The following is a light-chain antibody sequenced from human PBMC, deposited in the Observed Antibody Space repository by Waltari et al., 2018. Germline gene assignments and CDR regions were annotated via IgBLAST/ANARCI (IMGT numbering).Light chain of an antibody. CDR3: MQGTHGPPT. Sequence: DVVMTQSPLPLPVTLGQSASISCRSSQSLLYVDGNTYLNWFQQRQGQSPRRLIYMVSQRDSGVPDGFSGSGSGADFTHKISREEAEDVGVYCCMQGTHGPPTFGGGTKVEIK. CDR1: QSLLYVDGNTY. J-gene: IGKJ4*01. V-gene: IGKV2-30*01. CDR2: MVS.